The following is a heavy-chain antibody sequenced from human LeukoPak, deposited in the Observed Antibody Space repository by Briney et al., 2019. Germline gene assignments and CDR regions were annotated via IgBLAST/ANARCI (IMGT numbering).Heavy chain of an antibody. J-gene: IGHJ5*02. Sequence: ASVKVSCKASGYTFSSYGISWVRQAPGQGPEWMGWISAYSGHTNYAQKLQGRVTMTTDTSTSTAYMELRSLRSDDTAVYHCARDNHSGSWSWFDPWGQGTLVTVSS. CDR1: GYTFSSYG. V-gene: IGHV1-18*01. CDR3: ARDNHSGSWSWFDP. CDR2: ISAYSGHT. D-gene: IGHD6-13*01.